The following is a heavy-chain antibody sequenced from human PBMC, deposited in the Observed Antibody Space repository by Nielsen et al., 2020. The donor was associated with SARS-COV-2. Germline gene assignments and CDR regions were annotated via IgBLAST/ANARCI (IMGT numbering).Heavy chain of an antibody. Sequence: LSLTCVASGFTFSNYGMSWVRQAPGKGLEWVSGIDGSGGSTYYADSVKGRFTISRDNSKNTLYMQMYSLRAEDTAVYHCAKLGTGLYGLGVWGQGTTVTVSS. CDR2: IDGSGGST. V-gene: IGHV3-23*01. CDR3: AKLGTGLYGLGV. CDR1: GFTFSNYG. D-gene: IGHD1-26*01. J-gene: IGHJ6*02.